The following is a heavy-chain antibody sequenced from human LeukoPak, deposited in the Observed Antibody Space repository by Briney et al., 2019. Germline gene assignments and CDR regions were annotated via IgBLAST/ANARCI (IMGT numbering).Heavy chain of an antibody. D-gene: IGHD3-10*01. CDR2: SRNKVNSYST. Sequence: GGSLRLSCAASAFTFSDHDMDWVRQDPGGGLEWVGRSRNKVNSYSTEYAASVKGRFTNSRDDSKNSLYLQMNSQKTEDTAVYYCVAMIRGVCYWGQGTLVTVSP. CDR1: AFTFSDHD. J-gene: IGHJ4*02. CDR3: VAMIRGVCY. V-gene: IGHV3-72*01.